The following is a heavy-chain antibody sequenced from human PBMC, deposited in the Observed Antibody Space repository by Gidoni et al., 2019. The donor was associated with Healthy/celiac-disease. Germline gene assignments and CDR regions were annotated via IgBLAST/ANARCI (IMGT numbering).Heavy chain of an antibody. V-gene: IGHV3-30-3*01. Sequence: QVQLVESGGGVVQPGRSLRLSCAASGLTFSSYAMHWVRQAPGKGLEWVAVISYDGSNKYYADSVKGRFTISRDNSKNTLYLQMNSLRAEDTAVYYCARVDYYASSGHWFDPWGQGTLVTVSS. D-gene: IGHD3-22*01. CDR1: GLTFSSYA. CDR3: ARVDYYASSGHWFDP. J-gene: IGHJ5*02. CDR2: ISYDGSNK.